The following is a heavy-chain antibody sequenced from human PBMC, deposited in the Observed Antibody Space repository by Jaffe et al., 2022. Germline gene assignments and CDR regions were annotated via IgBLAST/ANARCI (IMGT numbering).Heavy chain of an antibody. V-gene: IGHV4-4*02. J-gene: IGHJ4*02. D-gene: IGHD1-26*01. Sequence: QVQLQESGPGLVKPSGTLSLTCAVSGGSISSSNWWSWIRQPPGKGLEWIGEIYHSGSTNYNPSLKSRVTISVDKSKNQFSLKLSSVTAADTAVYYCARNRQRNPWELLRAYYFDYWGQGTLVTVSS. CDR3: ARNRQRNPWELLRAYYFDY. CDR1: GGSISSSNW. CDR2: IYHSGST.